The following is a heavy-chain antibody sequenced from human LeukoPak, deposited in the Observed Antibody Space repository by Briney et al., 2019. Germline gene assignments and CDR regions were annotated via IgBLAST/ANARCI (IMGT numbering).Heavy chain of an antibody. CDR2: IRSKAYGGTT. D-gene: IGHD6-19*01. V-gene: IGHV3-49*04. CDR1: GFTFGDYV. J-gene: IGHJ6*03. CDR3: TRDRNGWDYYYYYYMDV. Sequence: GGSLRLSCTASGFTFGDYVMSWVRQAPGKGLEWVGFIRSKAYGGTTKNAASVKGRFTISRDDSKSIAYLQMNSLKTEDTAVYYCTRDRNGWDYYYYYYMDVWGKGTTVTISS.